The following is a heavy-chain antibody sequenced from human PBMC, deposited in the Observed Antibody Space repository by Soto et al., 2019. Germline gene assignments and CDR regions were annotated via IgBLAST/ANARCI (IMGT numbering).Heavy chain of an antibody. CDR2: VWYDGSDK. D-gene: IGHD5-18*01. Sequence: GGSLRLSCAASGFTFSNYGMHWVRQAPGKGLEWVAVVWYDGSDKYYADSVKGRFTISRDNSKNTLYLQMNSLRAEGTAVYYCARVPVDTSMAYNWFDPWGQGTLVTVSS. J-gene: IGHJ5*02. CDR3: ARVPVDTSMAYNWFDP. V-gene: IGHV3-33*01. CDR1: GFTFSNYG.